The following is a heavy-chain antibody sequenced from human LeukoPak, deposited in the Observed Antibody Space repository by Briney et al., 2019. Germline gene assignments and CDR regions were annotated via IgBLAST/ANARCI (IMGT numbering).Heavy chain of an antibody. J-gene: IGHJ4*02. CDR2: MNPNSGNT. Sequence: ASVKVSCKASGYTFTSYDINWVRQATGQGLEWMGWMNPNSGNTGYAQKLQGRVTMTRNTSISTAYMELSSLRSEDTAVYYCARGQYYGSGSYYDYWGQGTLVTVSS. D-gene: IGHD3-10*01. CDR3: ARGQYYGSGSYYDY. V-gene: IGHV1-8*01. CDR1: GYTFTSYD.